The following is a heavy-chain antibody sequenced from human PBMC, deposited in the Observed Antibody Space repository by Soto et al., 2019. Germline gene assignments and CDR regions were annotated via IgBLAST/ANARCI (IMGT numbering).Heavy chain of an antibody. CDR2: IYWNDDR. CDR1: GFSLTSGGVG. V-gene: IGHV2-5*01. D-gene: IGHD1-1*01. CDR3: IYRRQLYDYHGLDV. J-gene: IGHJ6*02. Sequence: SGPTLVNPTQTLTLTCTFSGFSLTSGGVGVGWIRQPPGRSLEWLAAIYWNDDRRLSPSLESRLTITKDTSKNQVVLIMTNMDPLDTATYYCIYRRQLYDYHGLDVWGQGTTVTVSS.